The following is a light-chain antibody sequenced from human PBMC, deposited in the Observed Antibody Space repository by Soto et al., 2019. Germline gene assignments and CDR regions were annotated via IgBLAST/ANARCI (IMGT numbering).Light chain of an antibody. CDR3: QQYNNWPRL. CDR1: QSVSSN. V-gene: IGKV3-15*01. CDR2: GAS. J-gene: IGKJ5*01. Sequence: EIVMTQSPATLSVSPGERATLSCRASQSVSSNLAWYQQKPGQAPRLLIYGASTRATGIPARFSGSGSGTEFTLTISSLQSEDFAFYYCQQYNNWPRLFGQGTRLEIK.